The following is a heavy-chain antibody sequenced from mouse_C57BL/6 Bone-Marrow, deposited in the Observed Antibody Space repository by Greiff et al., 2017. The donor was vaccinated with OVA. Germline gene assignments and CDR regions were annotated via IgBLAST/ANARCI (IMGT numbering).Heavy chain of an antibody. D-gene: IGHD3-2*02. V-gene: IGHV5-2*01. J-gene: IGHJ3*01. CDR1: EYEFPSHD. Sequence: EVKVVESGGGLVQPGESLKLSCESNEYEFPSHDMSWVRKTPEKRLELVAAINSDGGSTYYPDTMERRFIISRDNTKKTLYLQMSSLRSEDTALYYCARHPRQLRLLAWFAYWGQGTLVTVSA. CDR3: ARHPRQLRLLAWFAY. CDR2: INSDGGST.